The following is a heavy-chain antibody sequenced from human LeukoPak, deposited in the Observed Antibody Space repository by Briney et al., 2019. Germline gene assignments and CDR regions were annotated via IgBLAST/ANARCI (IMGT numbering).Heavy chain of an antibody. D-gene: IGHD6-13*01. CDR2: IYYSGST. J-gene: IGHJ6*02. Sequence: PSETLSLTCTVSGGSMISTNYYCGWIRQPPGKGLEWIGSIYYSGSTYYNPSLKSRVTISVDTSKNQFSLKLSSVTAADTAVYYCAREGHSSSFPDFYYYYGMDVWGQGTTVTVSS. V-gene: IGHV4-39*07. CDR1: GGSMISTNYY. CDR3: AREGHSSSFPDFYYYYGMDV.